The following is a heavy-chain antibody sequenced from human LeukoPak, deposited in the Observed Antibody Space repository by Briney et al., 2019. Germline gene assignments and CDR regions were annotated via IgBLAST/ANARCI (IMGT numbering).Heavy chain of an antibody. D-gene: IGHD3-22*01. CDR1: GGSISGYS. J-gene: IGHJ4*02. V-gene: IGHV4-59*01. CDR3: ARSSYDSSGYYLGADY. Sequence: KASETLSLTCTVSGGSISGYSWSWIRQPPGKGLEWIGYIYYSGGTNYNPSLKSRVTISVDTSKNQFSLKLSSVTAADTAVYYCARSSYDSSGYYLGADYWGQGTLVTVSS. CDR2: IYYSGGT.